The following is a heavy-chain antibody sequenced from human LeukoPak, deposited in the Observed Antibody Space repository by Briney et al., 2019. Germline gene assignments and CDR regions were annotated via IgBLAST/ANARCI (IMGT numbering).Heavy chain of an antibody. CDR3: AKREVEYYYDSSGYYPPSY. CDR1: GFTFSSYG. J-gene: IGHJ4*02. Sequence: GGSLRLSCAASGFTFSSYGMSWVRQAPGKGLEWVSAISGSGGSTYYADSVKGRFTISRDNSKNTLYLQMNSLRAEDTAVYYCAKREVEYYYDSSGYYPPSYWGQGTLVTVSS. V-gene: IGHV3-23*01. CDR2: ISGSGGST. D-gene: IGHD3-22*01.